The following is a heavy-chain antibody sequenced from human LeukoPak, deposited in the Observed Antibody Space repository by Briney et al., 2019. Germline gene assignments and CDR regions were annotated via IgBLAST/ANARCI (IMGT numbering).Heavy chain of an antibody. CDR3: AELGITMIGGV. D-gene: IGHD3-10*02. CDR2: ISSSSSYI. V-gene: IGHV3-21*01. J-gene: IGHJ6*04. Sequence: GGSLRLSCAASGFTFSSYTMNWVRQAPGKGLQSVSSISSSSSYIYYADSVKGRFTISRDNAKNSLYLQMNSLRAEDTAVYYCAELGITMIGGVWGKGTTVTISS. CDR1: GFTFSSYT.